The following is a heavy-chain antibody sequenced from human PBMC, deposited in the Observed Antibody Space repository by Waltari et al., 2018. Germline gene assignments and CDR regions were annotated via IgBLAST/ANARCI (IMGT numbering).Heavy chain of an antibody. Sequence: EVQLVQSGAEVKKPGESLKISCEASGYSFTRYWIGWVRQMPGKGLEWMGIISPADSDTRYSPSFQGQVTISADKSISKAYLQWSSLKASDTAMYYCVRRSDSGYEIPHWGQGILVTVSS. CDR2: ISPADSDT. V-gene: IGHV5-51*01. CDR3: VRRSDSGYEIPH. J-gene: IGHJ1*01. D-gene: IGHD5-12*01. CDR1: GYSFTRYW.